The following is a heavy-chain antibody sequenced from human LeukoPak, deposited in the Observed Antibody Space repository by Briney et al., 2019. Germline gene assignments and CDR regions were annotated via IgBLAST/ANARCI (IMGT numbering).Heavy chain of an antibody. D-gene: IGHD2-15*01. V-gene: IGHV3-11*04. CDR2: ISSSGRSI. Sequence: GGSLRLSCAASGFTFSDYCMTWIHQAPGKGLEWISYISSSGRSINYADSVKGRFTISRDNAKNSLHLQMNSLRAEDTAIYYCARDEKDSGAYHLGHYFDYWGQGTPVTVSS. CDR3: ARDEKDSGAYHLGHYFDY. J-gene: IGHJ4*02. CDR1: GFTFSDYC.